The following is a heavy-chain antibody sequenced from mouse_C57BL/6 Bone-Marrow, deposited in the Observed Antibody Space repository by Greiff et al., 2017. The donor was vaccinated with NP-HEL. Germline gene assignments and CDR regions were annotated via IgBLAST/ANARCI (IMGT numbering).Heavy chain of an antibody. V-gene: IGHV10-3*01. CDR1: GFTFNTYA. CDR3: VRAHYSNYGYWYFDV. CDR2: IRSKSSNYAT. D-gene: IGHD2-5*01. J-gene: IGHJ1*03. Sequence: EVQLVESGGGLVQPKGSLKLSCAASGFTFNTYAMHWVRQAPGKGLEWVARIRSKSSNYATYYADSVKDRFTISRDDSQSMLYLQMNNLKTEDTAMYCCVRAHYSNYGYWYFDVWGTGTTVTVSS.